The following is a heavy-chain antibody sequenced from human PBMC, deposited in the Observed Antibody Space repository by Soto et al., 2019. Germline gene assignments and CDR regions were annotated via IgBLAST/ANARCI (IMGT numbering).Heavy chain of an antibody. CDR1: GFTFTSYD. CDR2: MNPNSGNT. D-gene: IGHD3-10*01. CDR3: ARSPMVRGGKGYYYYMDV. Sequence: ASVKVSCKASGFTFTSYDINWVRQATGQGLEWMGWMNPNSGNTGYAQRFQGRVTMTRNTSISTAYMELSSLRSEDTAVYYCARSPMVRGGKGYYYYMDVWGKGTTVTVSS. J-gene: IGHJ6*03. V-gene: IGHV1-8*02.